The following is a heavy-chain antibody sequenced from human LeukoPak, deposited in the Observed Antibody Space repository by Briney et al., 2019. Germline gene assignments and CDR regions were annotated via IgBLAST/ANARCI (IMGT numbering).Heavy chain of an antibody. J-gene: IGHJ4*02. V-gene: IGHV3-30-3*01. CDR3: ARKYSSSWYFDY. CDR1: GFTFSSYA. D-gene: IGHD6-13*01. CDR2: TSYDGSNK. Sequence: GGSLRLSCAASGFTFSSYAMHWVRQAPGKGLEWVAVTSYDGSNKYYADSVKGRFTISRDNSKNTLYLQMNSLRAEDTAVYYCARKYSSSWYFDYWGQGTLVTVSS.